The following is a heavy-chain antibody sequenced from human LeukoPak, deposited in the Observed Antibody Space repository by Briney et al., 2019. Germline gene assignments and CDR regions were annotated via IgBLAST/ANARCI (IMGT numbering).Heavy chain of an antibody. D-gene: IGHD1-14*01. CDR3: ARVRLQPRTLLDV. V-gene: IGHV3-23*01. CDR1: GFTFSNHG. J-gene: IGHJ3*01. CDR2: ISPSGDIT. Sequence: GGTLRLSCAASGFTFSNHGMNWVRQAPGKGLEWVSGISPSGDITYYADSVKGRFTISRDNAKNSLYLQMNSLRAEDTAVYYCARVRLQPRTLLDVWGQGTMVTVSS.